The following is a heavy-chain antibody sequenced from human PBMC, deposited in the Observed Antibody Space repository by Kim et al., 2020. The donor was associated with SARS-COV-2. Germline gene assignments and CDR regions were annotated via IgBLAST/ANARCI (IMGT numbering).Heavy chain of an antibody. CDR3: ARMHYDILTGSPGAFDI. CDR1: GFTVSSNY. J-gene: IGHJ3*02. Sequence: GGSLRLSCAASGFTVSSNYMSWVRQAPGKGLEWVSVIYSGGSTYYADSVKGRFTISRDNSKNTLYLQMNSLRAEDTAVYYCARMHYDILTGSPGAFDIWGQGTMVTVSS. D-gene: IGHD3-9*01. V-gene: IGHV3-53*01. CDR2: IYSGGST.